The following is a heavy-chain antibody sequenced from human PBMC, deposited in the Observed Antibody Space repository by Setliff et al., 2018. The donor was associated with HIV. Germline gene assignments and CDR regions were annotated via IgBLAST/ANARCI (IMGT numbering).Heavy chain of an antibody. Sequence: SETLSLTCAVYGGSFSGYYWSWIRQPPGKGLECIGEINHSGSTNHNPSLKSRVTISVDTSKNQLSLKLNSVTAADTAMYFCAREIYGGNSRPFDYWGQGTLVTVSS. V-gene: IGHV4-34*01. D-gene: IGHD4-17*01. J-gene: IGHJ4*02. CDR1: GGSFSGYY. CDR2: INHSGST. CDR3: AREIYGGNSRPFDY.